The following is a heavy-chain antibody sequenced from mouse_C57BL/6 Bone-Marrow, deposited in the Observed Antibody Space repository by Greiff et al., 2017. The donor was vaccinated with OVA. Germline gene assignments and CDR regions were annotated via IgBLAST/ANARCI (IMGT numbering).Heavy chain of an antibody. J-gene: IGHJ4*01. CDR3: TRGVTDYYAMDY. D-gene: IGHD2-2*01. Sequence: EVKLQESGEGLVKPGGSLKLSCAASGFTFSSYAMSWVRQTPEKRLEWVAYISSGGDYIYYADTVKGRFTISRDNARNTLYLQMSSLKSEDTAMYYCTRGVTDYYAMDYWGQGTSVTVSS. CDR2: ISSGGDYI. V-gene: IGHV5-9-1*02. CDR1: GFTFSSYA.